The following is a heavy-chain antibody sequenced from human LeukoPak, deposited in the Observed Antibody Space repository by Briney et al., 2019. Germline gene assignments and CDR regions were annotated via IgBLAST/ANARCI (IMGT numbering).Heavy chain of an antibody. J-gene: IGHJ4*02. CDR3: AADPSYSSGYRYYFDY. V-gene: IGHV1-58*01. Sequence: ASVKVSCKTSGFTLISSAVQWVRQARGQRLEWIGWIVVGSGNTNYAQKFQERVTITRDMSTSTAYMELSGLRSEDTAVYYCAADPSYSSGYRYYFDYWGQGTLVTVSS. CDR2: IVVGSGNT. CDR1: GFTLISSA. D-gene: IGHD3-22*01.